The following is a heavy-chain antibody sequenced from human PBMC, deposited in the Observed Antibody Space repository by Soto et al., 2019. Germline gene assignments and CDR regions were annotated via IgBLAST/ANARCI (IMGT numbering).Heavy chain of an antibody. V-gene: IGHV1-18*01. CDR1: GFTFNTYF. J-gene: IGHJ4*02. Sequence: HVQLLQSGGELKKPGASVKVSCNTSGFTFNTYFISWVRQAPGQGLEWMGWISPYNGNTKYGEKFQGRVTMTTDTITRTAYMELRNLRIDDTAVYYCARDPSNSFDYWGQVTLVTVSS. D-gene: IGHD4-4*01. CDR3: ARDPSNSFDY. CDR2: ISPYNGNT.